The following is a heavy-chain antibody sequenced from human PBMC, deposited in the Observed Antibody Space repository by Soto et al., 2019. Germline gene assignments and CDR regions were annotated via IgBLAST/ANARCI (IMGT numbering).Heavy chain of an antibody. D-gene: IGHD3-16*01. CDR2: ITGSGETT. J-gene: IGHJ4*02. Sequence: GGSLRLSCAASAFTFSSYAMNWVRQAPGKGLEWVSTITGSGETTYYGDSVKGRFTISRDNSKNTLYLQMDNLTADDTAIYYCAKSQIGAAHYGDYWGQGNLVTVSS. CDR3: AKSQIGAAHYGDY. V-gene: IGHV3-23*01. CDR1: AFTFSSYA.